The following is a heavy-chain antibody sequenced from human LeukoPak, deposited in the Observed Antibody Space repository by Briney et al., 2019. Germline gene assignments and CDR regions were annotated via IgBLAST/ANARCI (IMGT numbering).Heavy chain of an antibody. V-gene: IGHV1-2*02. CDR2: INPNSGGT. J-gene: IGHJ4*02. CDR1: GYTFTGYY. Sequence: GASVKVSCKASGYTFTGYYMHWVRQAPGRGLEWMGWINPNSGGTNYAQKFQGRVTMTRDTSISTAYMELSRLRSDDTAVYYCARVTARLSIGWDYWGQGTLVTVSS. CDR3: ARVTARLSIGWDY. D-gene: IGHD6-6*01.